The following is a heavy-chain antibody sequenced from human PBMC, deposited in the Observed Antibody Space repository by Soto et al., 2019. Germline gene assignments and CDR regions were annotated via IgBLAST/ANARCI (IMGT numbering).Heavy chain of an antibody. D-gene: IGHD6-19*01. Sequence: SETLSLTCTVSGASISGNYWSWIRQPPGKDLEWIGYIYDSGSTNYSPSLQSRVTMSIDRSKNQFSLALTSVTAADTAVYFCARYRRGTGWYYLDYWGQGILVTVSS. CDR3: ARYRRGTGWYYLDY. CDR1: GASISGNY. J-gene: IGHJ4*02. V-gene: IGHV4-59*01. CDR2: IYDSGST.